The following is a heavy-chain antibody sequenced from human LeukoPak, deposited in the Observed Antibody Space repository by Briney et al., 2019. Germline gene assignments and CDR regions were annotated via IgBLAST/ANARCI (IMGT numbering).Heavy chain of an antibody. J-gene: IGHJ5*02. CDR2: IYYSGST. CDR1: GGSISSYY. D-gene: IGHD2-2*01. V-gene: IGHV4-59*01. Sequence: SETLSLTCTVSGGSISSYYWSWIRQPPGKGLGWIGYIYYSGSTNYNPSLKSRVTISVDTSKNQFSLKLSSVTAADTAVYYCASGGPAASNWFDPWGQGTLVAVSS. CDR3: ASGGPAASNWFDP.